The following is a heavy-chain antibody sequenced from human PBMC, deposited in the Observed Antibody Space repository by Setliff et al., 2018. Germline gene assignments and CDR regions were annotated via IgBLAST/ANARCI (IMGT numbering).Heavy chain of an antibody. V-gene: IGHV1-3*01. Sequence: GASVKVSCKASGYTFTSYAMHWVRQAPGQRLEWMGWINAGNGNTKYSQKFQGRVTITRDTSASTAYMELSSLRSEDTAVYYCAREPHLRYCSGGRCYSLLMDVWGQGTTVTVSS. D-gene: IGHD2-15*01. CDR3: AREPHLRYCSGGRCYSLLMDV. J-gene: IGHJ6*02. CDR1: GYTFTSYA. CDR2: INAGNGNT.